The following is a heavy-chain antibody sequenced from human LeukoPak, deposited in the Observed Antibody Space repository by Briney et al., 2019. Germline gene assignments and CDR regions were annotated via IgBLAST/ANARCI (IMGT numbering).Heavy chain of an antibody. D-gene: IGHD6-13*01. Sequence: SETLSLTCAVYGGSFSGYYWSWIRQPPEKGLEWIGEINHSGSTNYNPSLTSRVTISVDTSKNQFSLKLSSVTAADTAVYYCARGRRLRYSSSWYGAAFDIWGQGTMVTVSS. J-gene: IGHJ3*02. CDR2: INHSGST. CDR3: ARGRRLRYSSSWYGAAFDI. V-gene: IGHV4-34*01. CDR1: GGSFSGYY.